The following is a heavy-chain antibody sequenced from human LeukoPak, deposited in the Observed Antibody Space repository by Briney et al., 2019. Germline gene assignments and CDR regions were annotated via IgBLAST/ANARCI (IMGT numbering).Heavy chain of an antibody. CDR2: IYHSGST. CDR3: ARGYCTNGVCSSDYFDY. V-gene: IGHV4-59*08. CDR1: GGSISSYY. Sequence: SETLSLTCTVSGGSISSYYWSWIRQPPGKGLEWIGYIYHSGSTNYNPSLKSRVTISVDTSKNQISLKLTSVTAADTAVYYCARGYCTNGVCSSDYFDYWGQGTLVTVSS. D-gene: IGHD2-8*01. J-gene: IGHJ4*02.